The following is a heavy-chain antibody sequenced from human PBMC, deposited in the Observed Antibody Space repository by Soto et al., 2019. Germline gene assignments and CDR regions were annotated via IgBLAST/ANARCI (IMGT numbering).Heavy chain of an antibody. CDR3: AKPPNFYCSSYHCYKYYFDY. CDR1: GFTFNTFG. CDR2: ISYDGSDK. Sequence: QEQLVESGGGVVLPGRSLRLSCAASGFTFNTFGMHWVRQAPGKGLEWVAVISYDGSDKYYSDSVMGRFTISRDNSMNTLYLQMNSLRTEDTAVYYCAKPPNFYCSSYHCYKYYFDYWGQGTLVTVSS. V-gene: IGHV3-30*18. J-gene: IGHJ4*02. D-gene: IGHD2-2*01.